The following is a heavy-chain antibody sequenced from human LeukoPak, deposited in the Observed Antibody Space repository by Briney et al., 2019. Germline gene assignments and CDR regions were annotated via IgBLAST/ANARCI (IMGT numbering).Heavy chain of an antibody. D-gene: IGHD3-22*01. J-gene: IGHJ4*02. CDR3: ARGPGYYDSSGLIH. Sequence: SETLSLTCAVSSYSISSGYYWGWIRQPPGKGLEWIGSMYHSGNTYYNPSLKSRVTMSVDTSKNQFSLKVNSVTAADTAVYYCARGPGYYDSSGLIHWGQGTLVTVSS. CDR2: MYHSGNT. V-gene: IGHV4-38-2*01. CDR1: SYSISSGYY.